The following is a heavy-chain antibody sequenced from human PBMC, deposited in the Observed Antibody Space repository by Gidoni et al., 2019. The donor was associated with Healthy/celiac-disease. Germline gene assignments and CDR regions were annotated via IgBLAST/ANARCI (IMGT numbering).Heavy chain of an antibody. J-gene: IGHJ5*02. CDR3: VGGGVLGYCSSTSCYEFDP. Sequence: QVQLVQSGAEVKKPGSSVKVSCKASGGTFHSYAISWGRQAPGQGPEWMGGIIPIFGTANYAQKFQGRVTITADESTSTAYMELSSLRSEDTAVYYCVGGGVLGYCSSTSCYEFDPWGQGTLVTVSS. CDR1: GGTFHSYA. CDR2: IIPIFGTA. V-gene: IGHV1-69*01. D-gene: IGHD2-2*01.